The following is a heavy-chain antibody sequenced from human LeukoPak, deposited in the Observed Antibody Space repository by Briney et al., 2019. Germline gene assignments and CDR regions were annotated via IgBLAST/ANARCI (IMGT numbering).Heavy chain of an antibody. CDR1: GFTFSSYS. V-gene: IGHV3-21*01. CDR2: ISSSSSYI. D-gene: IGHD3-10*01. CDR3: ARWRVRGVLTDDAFDI. J-gene: IGHJ3*02. Sequence: GGSLRLSCAASGFTFSSYSMNWVRQAPGKGLEWVSSISSSSSYIYYADSVKGRFTISRDNAKNSLYLQMNSLRAEDTAVYYCARWRVRGVLTDDAFDICGQGTMVTVSS.